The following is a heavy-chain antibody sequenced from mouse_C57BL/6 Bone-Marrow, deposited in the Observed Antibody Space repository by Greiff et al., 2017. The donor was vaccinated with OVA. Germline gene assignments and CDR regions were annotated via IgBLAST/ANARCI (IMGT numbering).Heavy chain of an antibody. J-gene: IGHJ2*01. D-gene: IGHD2-1*01. V-gene: IGHV1-63*01. CDR2: IYPGGGYT. CDR3: ARSGNWVYFDY. CDR1: GYTFTNYW. Sequence: QVQLQQSGAELVRPGTSVKMSCKASGYTFTNYWIGWAKQRPGHGLELIGDIYPGGGYTNYNEKFKGKATLTADKSSSTAYMQFSSLTSEDSAIYYCARSGNWVYFDYWGQGTTLTVSS.